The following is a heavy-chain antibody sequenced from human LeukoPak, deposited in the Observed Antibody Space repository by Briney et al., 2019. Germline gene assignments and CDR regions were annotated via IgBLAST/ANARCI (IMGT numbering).Heavy chain of an antibody. J-gene: IGHJ4*02. CDR1: GYTFTSYG. CDR3: ARDRPYYDILTGPDY. V-gene: IGHV1-18*01. Sequence: ASVKVSCKASGYTFTSYGISWVRQAPGQGLEWMGWISAYNGNTNYAQKLQGRVTMTTDTSTSTAYMELRSLRSDDTAVCYCARDRPYYDILTGPDYWGQGTLVTVSS. CDR2: ISAYNGNT. D-gene: IGHD3-9*01.